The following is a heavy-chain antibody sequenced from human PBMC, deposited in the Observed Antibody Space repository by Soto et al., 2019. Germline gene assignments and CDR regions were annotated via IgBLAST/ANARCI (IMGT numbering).Heavy chain of an antibody. V-gene: IGHV1-46*01. D-gene: IGHD2-2*01. CDR1: GYTFSNYY. J-gene: IGHJ4*02. Sequence: GASVQVSCKASGYTFSNYYMHWVRQAPGQGLEWMGGVNPNVDTTYYAPKFLGRLTVTRDTSTSTVYMELSSLRSDDTAVYYCAREGATAAKMFDYWGQGTLVTVSS. CDR3: AREGATAAKMFDY. CDR2: VNPNVDTT.